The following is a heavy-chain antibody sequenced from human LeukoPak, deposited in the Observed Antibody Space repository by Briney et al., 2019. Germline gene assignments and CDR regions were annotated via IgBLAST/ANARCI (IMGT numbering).Heavy chain of an antibody. Sequence: ASVKVSCKASGYTFTSYWIGWVRQMPGKGLEWMGIIYPGDSDTRYSPSFQGQVTISADKSISTAYLQWSSLKASDTAMYYCARRLSNYGSGRFDYWGQGTLVTVSS. CDR3: ARRLSNYGSGRFDY. CDR1: GYTFTSYW. CDR2: IYPGDSDT. V-gene: IGHV5-51*01. J-gene: IGHJ4*02. D-gene: IGHD3-10*01.